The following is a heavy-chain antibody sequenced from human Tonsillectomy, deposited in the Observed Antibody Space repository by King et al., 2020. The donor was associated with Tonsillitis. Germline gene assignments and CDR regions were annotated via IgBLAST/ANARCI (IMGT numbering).Heavy chain of an antibody. CDR2: IYYSGST. V-gene: IGHV4-59*08. D-gene: IGHD3-22*01. CDR3: ARHRPDSSGYYYSVNAFDI. J-gene: IGHJ3*02. CDR1: GGSISSYY. Sequence: QLQESGPGLVKPSETLSLTCTVSGGSISSYYWSWIRQPPGKGLEWIGYIYYSGSTNYNPSLKSRVTISVDTSKNQFSLKLNSVTAAETAVYYCARHRPDSSGYYYSVNAFDIWGQGTMVTVSP.